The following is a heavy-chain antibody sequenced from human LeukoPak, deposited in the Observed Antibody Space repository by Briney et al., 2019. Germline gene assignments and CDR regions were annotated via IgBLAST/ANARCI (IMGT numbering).Heavy chain of an antibody. V-gene: IGHV4-39*01. CDR1: GDSISSRSYY. CDR3: ARHPYLYCSGGSCYSYNWFDP. J-gene: IGHJ5*02. D-gene: IGHD2-15*01. Sequence: PSETLSLTCTVSGDSISSRSYYWGWIRQPPGKGLEWIGSIYYSGSTYYNPSLKSRVTISVDTSKNQFSLKLSSVTAADTAVYYCARHPYLYCSGGSCYSYNWFDPWGQGTLVTVSS. CDR2: IYYSGST.